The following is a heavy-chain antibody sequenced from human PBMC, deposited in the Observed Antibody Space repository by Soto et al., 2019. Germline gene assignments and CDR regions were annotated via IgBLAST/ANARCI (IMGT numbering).Heavy chain of an antibody. J-gene: IGHJ5*02. CDR3: AREDTGWHWFDP. CDR1: GGSISSGGYY. Sequence: PSETLSLTCTVSGGSISSGGYYWSWIRQHPGKGLEWIGYIYYSGSTYYNPSLKSRVTISVDTSKNQFSLKLSSVTAADTAVYYCAREDTGWHWFDPWGQGTLVTVSS. V-gene: IGHV4-31*03. CDR2: IYYSGST. D-gene: IGHD5-18*01.